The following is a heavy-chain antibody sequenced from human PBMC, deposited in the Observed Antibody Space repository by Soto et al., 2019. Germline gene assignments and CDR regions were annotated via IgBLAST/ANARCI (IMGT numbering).Heavy chain of an antibody. CDR2: IVPIFGTT. J-gene: IGHJ6*02. CDR3: ARPYEGGYSSNHHYYYALDV. V-gene: IGHV1-69*01. CDR1: GGTFSRYS. D-gene: IGHD3-22*01. Sequence: QVQLVQSGAEVKKPGSSGKVSCKSSGGTFSRYSISWVRQAPGQGLEWMGGIVPIFGTTNYAQKFQDRVTITTDESATTGHMELSNLRSEDTAVYYCARPYEGGYSSNHHYYYALDVWGQGTAVTVSS.